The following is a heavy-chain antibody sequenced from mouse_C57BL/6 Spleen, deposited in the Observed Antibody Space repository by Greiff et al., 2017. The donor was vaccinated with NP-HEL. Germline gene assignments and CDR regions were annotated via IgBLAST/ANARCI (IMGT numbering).Heavy chain of an antibody. CDR3: TRDGDDYAMDY. CDR1: GFTFSSSA. V-gene: IGHV5-9-1*02. J-gene: IGHJ4*01. CDR2: ISSGGDYI. Sequence: DVMLVESGEGLVKPGGSLKLSCAASGFTFSSSAMSWVRQTPEKRLEWVAYISSGGDYIYYADTVKGRYTISRDNARNTLYLQMSSLKSEDTAMYYCTRDGDDYAMDYWGQGTSVTVSS. D-gene: IGHD3-3*01.